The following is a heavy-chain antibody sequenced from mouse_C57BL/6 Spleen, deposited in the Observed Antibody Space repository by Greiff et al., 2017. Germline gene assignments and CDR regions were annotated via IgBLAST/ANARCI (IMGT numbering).Heavy chain of an antibody. V-gene: IGHV5-17*01. J-gene: IGHJ4*01. Sequence: EVQRVESGGGLVKPGGSLKLSCAASGFTFSDYGMHWVRQAPEKGLEWVAYISSGSSTIYYADTVKGRFTISRDNAKNTLFLQMTSLRSEDTAMYYCARMGSSPYYYAMDYWGQGTSVTVSS. CDR3: ARMGSSPYYYAMDY. CDR1: GFTFSDYG. CDR2: ISSGSSTI. D-gene: IGHD1-1*01.